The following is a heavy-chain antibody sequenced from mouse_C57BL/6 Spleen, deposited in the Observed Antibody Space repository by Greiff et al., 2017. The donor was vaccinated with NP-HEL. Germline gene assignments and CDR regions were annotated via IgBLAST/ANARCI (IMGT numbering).Heavy chain of an antibody. CDR2: FYPGSGSI. D-gene: IGHD1-1*01. CDR3: ARHEDEFYYGSSYYAMDY. J-gene: IGHJ4*01. V-gene: IGHV1-62-2*01. Sequence: QVQLKQSGAELVKPGASVKLSCKASGYTFTEYTIHWVKQRSGQGLEWIGWFYPGSGSIKYNEKFKDKATLTADKSSSTVYMELSRLTSEDSAVYFCARHEDEFYYGSSYYAMDYWGQGTSVTVSS. CDR1: GYTFTEYT.